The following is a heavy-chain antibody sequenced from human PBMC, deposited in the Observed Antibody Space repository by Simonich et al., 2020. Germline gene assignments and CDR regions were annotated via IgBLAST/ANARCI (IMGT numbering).Heavy chain of an antibody. J-gene: IGHJ4*02. V-gene: IGHV1-2*02. CDR3: ASSKLATIDY. CDR1: GYTFTGYY. D-gene: IGHD5-12*01. Sequence: QVQLVQSGAEVKKPGASVKVSCKASGYTFTGYYMHWVRQAPGQGLEWMGWINPNSGGTNYAQKVQGRVTMTMDTSISTAYMELSRLRSDDTAVYYCASSKLATIDYWGQGTLVTVSS. CDR2: INPNSGGT.